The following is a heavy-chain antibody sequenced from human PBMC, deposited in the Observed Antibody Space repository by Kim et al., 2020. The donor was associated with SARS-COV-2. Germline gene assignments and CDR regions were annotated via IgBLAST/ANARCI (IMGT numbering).Heavy chain of an antibody. V-gene: IGHV4-34*01. CDR3: ARGSWGSYYFDY. CDR2: INHSGST. Sequence: SETLSLTCAVYGGSFSGYYWSWIRQPPGKGLEWIGEINHSGSTNYNPSLKSRVTISVDTSKNQFSLKLSSVTAADTAVYYCARGSWGSYYFDYWGQGTLVTVSS. D-gene: IGHD3-16*01. CDR1: GGSFSGYY. J-gene: IGHJ4*02.